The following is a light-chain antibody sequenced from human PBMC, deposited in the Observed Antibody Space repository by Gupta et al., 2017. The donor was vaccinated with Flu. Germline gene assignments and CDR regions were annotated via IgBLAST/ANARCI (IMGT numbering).Light chain of an antibody. CDR2: EVS. CDR1: SSDVGGYNY. Sequence: QSAVTQPPPVSGSPRPSITISCTGTSSDVGGYNYVSWYQQHPGKAPKLMIYEVSNRPSGVSNRFSGSKSGNTASLTISGLQAEDEADYYCSSYTSSSTPWVFGGGTKLTVL. CDR3: SSYTSSSTPWV. J-gene: IGLJ3*02. V-gene: IGLV2-14*01.